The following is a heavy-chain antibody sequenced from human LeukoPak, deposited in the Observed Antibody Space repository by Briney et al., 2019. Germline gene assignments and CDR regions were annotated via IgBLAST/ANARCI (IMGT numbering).Heavy chain of an antibody. J-gene: IGHJ3*02. V-gene: IGHV3-13*01. CDR3: ARGSLYYYGSGSPIRDAFDI. CDR2: IGTAGDT. CDR1: GFTFSSYD. Sequence: GGSLRLSCAASGFTFSSYDMHWVRQATGKGLEWVSAIGTAGDTYYPGSLKGRFTISRENAKNSLYLQMNSLRAGDTAVYYCARGSLYYYGSGSPIRDAFDIWGQGTMVTVSS. D-gene: IGHD3-10*01.